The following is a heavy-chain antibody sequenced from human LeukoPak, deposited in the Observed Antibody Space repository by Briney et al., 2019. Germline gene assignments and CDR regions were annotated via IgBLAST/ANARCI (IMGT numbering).Heavy chain of an antibody. CDR2: IIPILGIA. Sequence: SVKVSCKASGGTFSSYAISWVRQAPGQGLEWMGRIIPILGIANYAQKFQGRVTITADKSTSTAYMELSSLRSEDTAVYYCARDLTVEMATINGMDVWGQGTTVTVSS. CDR1: GGTFSSYA. D-gene: IGHD5-24*01. CDR3: ARDLTVEMATINGMDV. V-gene: IGHV1-69*04. J-gene: IGHJ6*02.